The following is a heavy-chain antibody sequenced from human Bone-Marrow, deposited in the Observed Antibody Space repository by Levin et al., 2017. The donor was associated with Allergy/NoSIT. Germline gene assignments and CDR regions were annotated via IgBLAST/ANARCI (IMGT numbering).Heavy chain of an antibody. CDR2: IGDSGTT. J-gene: IGHJ6*03. V-gene: IGHV4-59*01. CDR1: HGSISSYY. Sequence: SETLSLNCTVSHGSISSYYWNWIRQPPGKGLEWIGYIGDSGTTKYNPPLKSRVTISVDASKNQVFLRLRSVTAADMAVYYCARALAAVGGNYYYYYMDVWGKGTTVTVSS. CDR3: ARALAAVGGNYYYYYMDV. D-gene: IGHD6-13*01.